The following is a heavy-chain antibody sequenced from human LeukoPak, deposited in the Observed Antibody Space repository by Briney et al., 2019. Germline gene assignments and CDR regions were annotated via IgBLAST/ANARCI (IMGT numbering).Heavy chain of an antibody. CDR1: GGSISSGGYY. Sequence: TLSLTCTVSGGSISSGGYYWSWIRQPPGKGLEWIGYIYHSGSTYYNPSLKSRVTISVDRSKNQFSLKLTSVTAADTAVYYCARGPMRGWFDPWGQGTLVTVSS. D-gene: IGHD3-22*01. CDR2: IYHSGST. V-gene: IGHV4-30-2*01. J-gene: IGHJ5*02. CDR3: ARGPMRGWFDP.